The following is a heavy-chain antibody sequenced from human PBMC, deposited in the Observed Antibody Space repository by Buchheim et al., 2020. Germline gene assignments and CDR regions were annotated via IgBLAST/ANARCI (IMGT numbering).Heavy chain of an antibody. J-gene: IGHJ4*02. CDR3: ARHIAEAGTCFHY. CDR2: IFDSGSSGLP. Sequence: QVQLQESGPGLVKPSETLSLTCTVSGGPISRYQWSWIRQPPGKGLEWIGYIFDSGSSGLPHYNPPLQRRVALSLDTSKNQFSLKVTSVTAADTAVYYCARHIAEAGTCFHYWGQG. CDR1: GGPISRYQ. D-gene: IGHD6-19*01. V-gene: IGHV4-59*08.